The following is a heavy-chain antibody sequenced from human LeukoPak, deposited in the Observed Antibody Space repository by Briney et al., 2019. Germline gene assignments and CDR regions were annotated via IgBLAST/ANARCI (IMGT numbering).Heavy chain of an antibody. CDR3: VRDAWPYGQGGFDY. Sequence: GGSLRLSCAASGFTFSSYWMHWVRQAPGKGLVWVSRINKDGRSTSYADSVKGRFTISRDNAKNTLYLQMNSLRAEDTAVYYCVRDAWPYGQGGFDYWGQGTLVTVSS. D-gene: IGHD3-10*01. CDR1: GFTFSSYW. CDR2: INKDGRST. V-gene: IGHV3-74*01. J-gene: IGHJ4*02.